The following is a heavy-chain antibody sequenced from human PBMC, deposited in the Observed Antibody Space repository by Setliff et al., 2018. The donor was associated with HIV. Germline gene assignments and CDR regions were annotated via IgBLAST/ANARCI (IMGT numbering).Heavy chain of an antibody. CDR3: AAASSWDPLLDY. V-gene: IGHV6-1*01. CDR1: GDFVSSDRAA. J-gene: IGHJ4*02. D-gene: IGHD6-13*01. CDR2: TYYNSRWNY. Sequence: SQTLSLTCAISGDFVSSDRAAWNWIRQSPSRGLEWLGRTYYNSRWNYDYAASVESRITITSDTSKNQFSLKLNSVTAADTAVYYCAAASSWDPLLDYWGQGTLVTVSS.